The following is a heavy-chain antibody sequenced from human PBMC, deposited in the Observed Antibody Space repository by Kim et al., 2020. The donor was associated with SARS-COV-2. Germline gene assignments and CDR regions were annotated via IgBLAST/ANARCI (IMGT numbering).Heavy chain of an antibody. D-gene: IGHD3-3*01. J-gene: IGHJ6*02. Sequence: TVKGRFSISRDNAKNSVYLQLNSLRVEDSALYYCARGTSNWNYYSYYGMDVWGQGTTITVSS. CDR3: ARGTSNWNYYSYYGMDV. V-gene: IGHV3-11*06.